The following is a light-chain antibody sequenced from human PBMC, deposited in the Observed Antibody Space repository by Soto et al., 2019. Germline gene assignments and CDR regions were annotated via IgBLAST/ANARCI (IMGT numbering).Light chain of an antibody. J-gene: IGLJ2*01. CDR3: QSYDSSLSGGMV. CDR2: GNS. Sequence: QSVLTQPPSVSGAPGQRVTISCTGSSSNIGAGYVVHWYQQLPGTAPKLLIYGNSNRPSGVPDRFSGSKSGTSASLAITGLQAEDEADYYCQSYDSSLSGGMVFGGGTKLTVL. V-gene: IGLV1-40*01. CDR1: SSNIGAGYV.